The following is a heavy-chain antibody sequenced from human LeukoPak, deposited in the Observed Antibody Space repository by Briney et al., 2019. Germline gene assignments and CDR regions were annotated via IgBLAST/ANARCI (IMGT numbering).Heavy chain of an antibody. D-gene: IGHD6-13*01. J-gene: IGHJ4*02. Sequence: ASVKVSCKASGGTFSSYAISWVRQAPGQGLEWMGGIIPIFGTANYAQKFQGRVTITTDESTSTAYMELSSLRSEDTAVYYCARQPTTYSSHDDYWGQGTLVTVSS. CDR1: GGTFSSYA. CDR2: IIPIFGTA. V-gene: IGHV1-69*05. CDR3: ARQPTTYSSHDDY.